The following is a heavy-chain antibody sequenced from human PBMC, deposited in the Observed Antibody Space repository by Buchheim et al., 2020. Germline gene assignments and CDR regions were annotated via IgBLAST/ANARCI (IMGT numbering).Heavy chain of an antibody. CDR1: GGSISSSSYY. CDR3: AFHRGKLNWFDP. CDR2: IYYSGTT. Sequence: LQLQESGPGLVKPSETLSLTCTVSGGSISSSSYYWGWIRQPPGKGLEWIGSIYYSGTTYYNPSLKSRVTISVDTSKNQFSLKLSSVTAADTAVYYCAFHRGKLNWFDPWGQGTL. J-gene: IGHJ5*02. V-gene: IGHV4-39*01.